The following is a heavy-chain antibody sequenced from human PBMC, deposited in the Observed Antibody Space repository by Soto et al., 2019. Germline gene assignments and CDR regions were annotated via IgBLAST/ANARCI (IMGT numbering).Heavy chain of an antibody. Sequence: QVQLVQSGAEVKKPGSSVKVSCKASGGTFSSYAISWVRQAPGQGLEWMGGIIRIVGTANYAQKVQGRVTITEDESTITAYMSLSSLRSEDTAVYYCARDRRAYEYVWGIYRFNWFDPWGQGTLVTVSS. D-gene: IGHD3-16*02. J-gene: IGHJ5*02. CDR2: IIRIVGTA. CDR1: GGTFSSYA. V-gene: IGHV1-69*01. CDR3: ARDRRAYEYVWGIYRFNWFDP.